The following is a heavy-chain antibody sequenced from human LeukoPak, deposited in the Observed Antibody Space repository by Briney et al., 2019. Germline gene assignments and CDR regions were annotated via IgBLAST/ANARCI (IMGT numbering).Heavy chain of an antibody. D-gene: IGHD6-13*01. CDR3: ARDEGGSAAAGIGGWFDP. V-gene: IGHV3-48*01. CDR2: ISSSGSRI. J-gene: IGHJ5*02. Sequence: PGGSLRLSCAASGFTFSSYSMTWVRQAPGKGLESVSSISSSGSRIYYADSVKGRFTISRDNAQNSLYLEMNSLRAEDTAIYYCARDEGGSAAAGIGGWFDPWGQGTLVTVSS. CDR1: GFTFSSYS.